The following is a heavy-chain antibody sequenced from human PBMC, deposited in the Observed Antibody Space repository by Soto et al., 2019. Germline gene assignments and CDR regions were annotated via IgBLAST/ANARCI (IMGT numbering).Heavy chain of an antibody. CDR1: GITFSNAW. D-gene: IGHD2-2*01. CDR3: STDSADIVVVPATFGMDV. Sequence: GGSLRLSCAASGITFSNAWMTWVRQAPGKGLEWVGRIKSITDGGTTDYAAPVKGRFTISRDDSKDTLYLQMNNLKTEDTAVYHCSTDSADIVVVPATFGMDVWGQGTTVTVSS. CDR2: IKSITDGGTT. V-gene: IGHV3-15*01. J-gene: IGHJ6*02.